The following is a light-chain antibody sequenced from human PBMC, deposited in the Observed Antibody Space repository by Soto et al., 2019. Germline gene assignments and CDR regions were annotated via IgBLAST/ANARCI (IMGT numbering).Light chain of an antibody. CDR1: SSNIGSNY. J-gene: IGLJ3*02. V-gene: IGLV1-47*01. Sequence: QSVLTRPHSASGTPGQRVTISCSGSSSNIGSNYVYWYQQLPGTAPKLLIYRNNQLPSGVPDRFSGSKSGTSASLAISGLRSEDEADYYCAAWDDSLSGVFGGGTKLTVL. CDR2: RNN. CDR3: AAWDDSLSGV.